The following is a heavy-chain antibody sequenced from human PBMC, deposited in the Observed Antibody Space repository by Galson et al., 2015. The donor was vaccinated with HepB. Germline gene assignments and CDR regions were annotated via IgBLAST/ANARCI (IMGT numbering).Heavy chain of an antibody. CDR1: GGSISSGGYY. D-gene: IGHD6-13*01. Sequence: TLSLTCTVSGGSISSGGYYWSWIRQPPGKGLEWIGYIYYSGSTYYNPSLKSRVTISVDTSKNQFSLKLSSVTAADTAVYYCACGSSWYSPFDYWGQGTLVTVSS. J-gene: IGHJ4*02. CDR2: IYYSGST. CDR3: ACGSSWYSPFDY. V-gene: IGHV4-30-4*01.